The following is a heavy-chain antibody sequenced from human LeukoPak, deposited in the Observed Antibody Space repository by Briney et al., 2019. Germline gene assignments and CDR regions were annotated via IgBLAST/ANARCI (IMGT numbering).Heavy chain of an antibody. D-gene: IGHD4-11*01. J-gene: IGHJ6*02. Sequence: PSETLSLTCTVSGDSVTTYYWSWIRQPPGKGLEWLGYIYYSGSATYNPSLKSRVTISVDTSKNQFSLKLSSVTAADTAVYYCARDGSNWSNDYYHGVDVWGQGTTVTFSS. V-gene: IGHV4-59*02. CDR1: GDSVTTYY. CDR2: IYYSGSA. CDR3: ARDGSNWSNDYYHGVDV.